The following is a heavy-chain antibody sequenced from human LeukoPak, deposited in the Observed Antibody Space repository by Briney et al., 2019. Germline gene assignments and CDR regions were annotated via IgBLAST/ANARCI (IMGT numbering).Heavy chain of an antibody. CDR1: GFTVSSDY. J-gene: IGHJ4*02. Sequence: GGSLRLSCAASGFTVSSDYMSWVRQAPGKGLEWVSVIYSGGSTSYAGSVKGRFTISRDNSKNTLYLQMNSLRAEDTAVYYCAVPRNYGDYDGRGLEYWGQGTLVTVSS. D-gene: IGHD4-17*01. CDR3: AVPRNYGDYDGRGLEY. V-gene: IGHV3-66*01. CDR2: IYSGGST.